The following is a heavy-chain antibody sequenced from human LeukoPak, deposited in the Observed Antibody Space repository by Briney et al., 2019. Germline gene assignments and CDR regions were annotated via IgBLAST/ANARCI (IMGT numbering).Heavy chain of an antibody. CDR1: GGSFSGYY. Sequence: PSETLSLTCAVYGGSFSGYYWSWIRQPPGKGLEWIGEINHSGSTNYNPSLKSRVTISVDTSKNQFSLKLSSVTAADTAVYYCAAGGLVGDQYYFDYWGQGTLVTVSS. V-gene: IGHV4-34*01. D-gene: IGHD1-26*01. CDR3: AAGGLVGDQYYFDY. J-gene: IGHJ4*02. CDR2: INHSGST.